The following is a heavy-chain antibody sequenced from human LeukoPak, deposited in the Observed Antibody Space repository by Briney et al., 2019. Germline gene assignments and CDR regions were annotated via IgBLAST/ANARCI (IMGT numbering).Heavy chain of an antibody. CDR2: IRYDGSNK. V-gene: IGHV3-30*02. D-gene: IGHD6-13*01. Sequence: QAGGSLRLSCAASGFTFSSYGMHWVRQAPGKGLEWVAFIRYDGSNKYYADSVKGRFTISRDNSKNTLYLQMNSLRAEDTVVYYCAKDSSSWFCFDYWGQGTLVTVSS. CDR1: GFTFSSYG. CDR3: AKDSSSWFCFDY. J-gene: IGHJ4*02.